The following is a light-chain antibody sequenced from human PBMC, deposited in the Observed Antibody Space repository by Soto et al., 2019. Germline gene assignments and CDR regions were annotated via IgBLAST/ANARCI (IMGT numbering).Light chain of an antibody. V-gene: IGKV1-5*01. J-gene: IGKJ1*01. CDR1: QSISTW. Sequence: DIQMTQSPSTLSASVGNRFTITCRSAQSISTWLAWYQQKPGKAPKLLIYDASNLESGVPSRFSGSGSGTEFSLTISSLQPDDFATYYCQQYHSYYPWTFGQGTKVDIK. CDR3: QQYHSYYPWT. CDR2: DAS.